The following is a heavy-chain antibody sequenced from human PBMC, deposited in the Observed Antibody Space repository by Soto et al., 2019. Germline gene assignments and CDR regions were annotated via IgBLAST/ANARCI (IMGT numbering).Heavy chain of an antibody. D-gene: IGHD2-2*02. V-gene: IGHV3-66*01. Sequence: GGSLRLSCASSGVTVSSNYMSLVRQAPGKGLEWVSVIYSGGSTYYADSVKGRFTISRDNSKNTLYLQMNSLRAEDTAVYYCARDEGYCSSTSCYNYMDVWGKGTTVTVSS. CDR3: ARDEGYCSSTSCYNYMDV. CDR1: GVTVSSNY. J-gene: IGHJ6*03. CDR2: IYSGGST.